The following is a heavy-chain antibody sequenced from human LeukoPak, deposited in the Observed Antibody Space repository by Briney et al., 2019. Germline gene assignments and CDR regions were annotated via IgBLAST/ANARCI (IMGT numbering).Heavy chain of an antibody. J-gene: IGHJ6*03. CDR1: GFTFSSYA. Sequence: GGSLRLSCAASGFTFSSYAMSWVRQAPGKGLEWVSAISGSGGSIYYADSVKGRFTISRDNAKNSLYLQMNSLRAEDTAVYYCARVGAYDSSVYYYYYYMDVWGKGTTVTISS. V-gene: IGHV3-23*01. CDR2: ISGSGGSI. CDR3: ARVGAYDSSVYYYYYYMDV. D-gene: IGHD3-22*01.